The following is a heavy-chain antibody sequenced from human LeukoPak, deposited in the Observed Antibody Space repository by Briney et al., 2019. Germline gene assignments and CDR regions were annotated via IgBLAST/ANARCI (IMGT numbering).Heavy chain of an antibody. CDR2: IYYSGST. V-gene: IGHV4-59*01. CDR1: SGSISNYY. Sequence: PSETLSLTCPLSSGSISNYYWSWIRQPPGKGLEWIGYIYYSGSTNYNPSLKSRVTISVDTSKNQFSLKLSSVTAADTAVYYCAIGYSYGPYYYYYMDVWGKGTTVTVSS. J-gene: IGHJ6*03. CDR3: AIGYSYGPYYYYYMDV. D-gene: IGHD5-18*01.